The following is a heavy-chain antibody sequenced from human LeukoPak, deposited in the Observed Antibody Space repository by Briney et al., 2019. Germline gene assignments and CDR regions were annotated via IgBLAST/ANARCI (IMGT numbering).Heavy chain of an antibody. J-gene: IGHJ4*02. CDR3: ARDRPESGYDNDY. CDR1: GFTFSSYS. CDR2: ITSSSSSI. Sequence: GGSLRLSCTASGFTFSSYSMNWVRQAPGKRLEWLSYITSSSSSIFYADSVKGRFTISRDNAKSSLYLQMNSLRVEDTAVYYCARDRPESGYDNDYWGQGTLVTVSS. D-gene: IGHD5-12*01. V-gene: IGHV3-48*04.